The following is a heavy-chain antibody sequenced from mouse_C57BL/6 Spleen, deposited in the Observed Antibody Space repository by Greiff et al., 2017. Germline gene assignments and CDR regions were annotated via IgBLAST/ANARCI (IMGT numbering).Heavy chain of an antibody. CDR3: TTGPSNPRFAY. CDR2: IDPEDGDT. CDR1: GFNIKDYY. V-gene: IGHV14-1*01. J-gene: IGHJ3*01. D-gene: IGHD4-1*01. Sequence: EVQLQQSGAELVRPGASVKLSCTASGFNIKDYYMHWVKQRPEQGLEWIGRIDPEDGDTEYAPKFQGKATMTADTSSNTAYLQLSRLTSEDTAVYYCTTGPSNPRFAYWGQGTLVTVSA.